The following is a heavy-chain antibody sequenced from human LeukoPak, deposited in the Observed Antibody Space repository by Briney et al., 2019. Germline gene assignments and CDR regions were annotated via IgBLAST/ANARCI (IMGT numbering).Heavy chain of an antibody. CDR2: INWNGGRT. V-gene: IGHV3-20*04. CDR1: VFSFDDYG. J-gene: IGHJ4*02. Sequence: GGSLRLSCAASVFSFDDYGMSWVRQAPGKGLEWVSGINWNGGRTGYVDSVKGRFTISRDNAKNSLYLQMNSLRAEDTALYYCARDLKGATRSGYWGQGTLVTVSS. CDR3: ARDLKGATRSGY. D-gene: IGHD1-26*01.